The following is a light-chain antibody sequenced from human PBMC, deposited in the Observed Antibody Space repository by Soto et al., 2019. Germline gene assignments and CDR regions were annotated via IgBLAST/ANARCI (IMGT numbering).Light chain of an antibody. V-gene: IGLV2-14*01. CDR2: DVS. CDR1: SSDVGAYNY. J-gene: IGLJ2*01. CDR3: TSFTSASTQV. Sequence: QSPLTQPASVSGTPGQSITISCTGTSSDVGAYNYVSWYQQHPGKAPKLMIYDVSNRPSGVSNRFSGSKSGNTASLTISGLQAEDEADYYCTSFTSASTQVFGGGTKLTVL.